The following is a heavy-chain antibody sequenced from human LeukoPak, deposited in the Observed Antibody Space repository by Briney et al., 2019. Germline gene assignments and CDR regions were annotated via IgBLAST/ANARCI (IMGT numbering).Heavy chain of an antibody. CDR2: ISGSGGST. V-gene: IGHV3-23*01. D-gene: IGHD3-10*01. CDR3: AKVTLWFGELFGAFDI. Sequence: GGSLRLSCAASGFTFSSYAMSWVRQAPGKGLEWVSAISGSGGSTYYADSVKGRFTISRDNSKNTLYLQMNSLRAEDRAVYYCAKVTLWFGELFGAFDIWGQGTMVTVSS. CDR1: GFTFSSYA. J-gene: IGHJ3*02.